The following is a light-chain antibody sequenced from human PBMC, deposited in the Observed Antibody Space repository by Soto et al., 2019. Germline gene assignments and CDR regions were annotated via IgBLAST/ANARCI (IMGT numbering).Light chain of an antibody. J-gene: IGKJ3*01. Sequence: EIVLTQSPGTLSLSPGERATLSCRASQSVSSSYLAWYQQQPGQATRLLIYGASSRATGIPDRFSGSGSGTALTLTISRLEPEDFAVYYCQQYCRSQAFTFGHGTKVDIK. CDR3: QQYCRSQAFT. CDR1: QSVSSSY. CDR2: GAS. V-gene: IGKV3-20*01.